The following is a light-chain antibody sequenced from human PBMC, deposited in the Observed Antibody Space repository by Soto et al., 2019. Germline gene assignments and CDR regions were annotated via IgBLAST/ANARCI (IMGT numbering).Light chain of an antibody. Sequence: QSALTKPPSASGSPGQSVTISCIGTSSDVGGYNYVSWYQQHPGKAPKLMIYEVTERPSGVPARFSGSKSGNTASLTVSGLQAEDEADYYCCSYTGSNNRVFGGGTKLTVL. J-gene: IGLJ3*02. V-gene: IGLV2-8*01. CDR2: EVT. CDR1: SSDVGGYNY. CDR3: CSYTGSNNRV.